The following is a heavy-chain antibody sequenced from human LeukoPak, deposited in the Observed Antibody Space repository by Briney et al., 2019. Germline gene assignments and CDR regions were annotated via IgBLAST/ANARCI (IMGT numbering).Heavy chain of an antibody. CDR3: ARGDFYYFDY. CDR2: IYYSGST. Sequence: WETLSLTCSVSGGSISSYYWSWIRQPPGKGLEWIGYIYYSGSTKYNPSLKSRVTISVDTSKNQFSLKLSSVTAADTALYYCARGDFYYFDYWGQGALVTVSS. CDR1: GGSISSYY. D-gene: IGHD2/OR15-2a*01. V-gene: IGHV4-59*01. J-gene: IGHJ4*02.